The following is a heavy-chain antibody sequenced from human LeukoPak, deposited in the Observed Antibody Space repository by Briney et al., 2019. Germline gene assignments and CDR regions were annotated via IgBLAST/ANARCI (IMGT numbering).Heavy chain of an antibody. Sequence: PSQTLSVTCTVSGGSISGGAYYWSWVRQLPEKGLDWIGYIGYTGDTYYNPSLRSRATISKDTSKTQFSLRLNSLTAADTAVYYCARVAAATTNPRFDFWGQGTLVTVSS. D-gene: IGHD1-1*01. CDR1: GGSISGGAYY. CDR2: IGYTGDT. CDR3: ARVAAATTNPRFDF. J-gene: IGHJ4*02. V-gene: IGHV4-31*03.